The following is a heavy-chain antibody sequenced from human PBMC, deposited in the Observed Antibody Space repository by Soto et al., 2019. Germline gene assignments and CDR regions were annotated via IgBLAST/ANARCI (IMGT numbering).Heavy chain of an antibody. J-gene: IGHJ3*02. D-gene: IGHD3-3*01. CDR3: ARGSEWFQI. CDR2: ISGYNGNT. V-gene: IGHV1-18*01. CDR1: GYTFTNYG. Sequence: QVHLVQSGAEVKRPGASVKVACKTSGYTFTNYGISWVRQAPGQGLEWVGWISGYNGNTNYAQKLQGRVTLTRDTSTDTAYMELRSLRSDDTAVYYCARGSEWFQIRGQGTMVTVSS.